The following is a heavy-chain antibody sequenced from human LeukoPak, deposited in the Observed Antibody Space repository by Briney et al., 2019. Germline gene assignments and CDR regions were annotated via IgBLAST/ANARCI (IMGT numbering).Heavy chain of an antibody. J-gene: IGHJ5*02. V-gene: IGHV4-61*02. D-gene: IGHD5-12*01. CDR3: ARDLGYGNWFDP. CDR1: GGSISSGSYY. CDR2: IYTSGST. Sequence: SQTLSLTCTVSGGSISSGSYYWSWIRQPAGKGLEWIGRIYTSGSTNYNPSLKSRVTISVDTSKNQFSLKLSSVTAADTAVYYCARDLGYGNWFDPWGQGTLVTISS.